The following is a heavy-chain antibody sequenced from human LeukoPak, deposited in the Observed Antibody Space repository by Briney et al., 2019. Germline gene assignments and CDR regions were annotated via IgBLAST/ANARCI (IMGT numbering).Heavy chain of an antibody. CDR2: INHSGST. D-gene: IGHD3-9*01. Sequence: SETLSLTCAVYGGSFSGYYWSWIRQPPGKGLEWIGEINHSGSTNYNPSLKSRVTISVDTSKNQFSLKLSSVTAADTAVYYCARDVRNYDILTGYFSYYMDVWGKGTTVTVSS. J-gene: IGHJ6*03. CDR3: ARDVRNYDILTGYFSYYMDV. V-gene: IGHV4-34*01. CDR1: GGSFSGYY.